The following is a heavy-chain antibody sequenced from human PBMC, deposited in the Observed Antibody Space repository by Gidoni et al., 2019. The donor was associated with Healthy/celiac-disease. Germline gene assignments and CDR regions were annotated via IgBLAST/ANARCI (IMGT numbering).Heavy chain of an antibody. CDR2: IYYSGST. D-gene: IGHD1-26*01. CDR3: APWDYGMGV. J-gene: IGHJ6*02. CDR1: VGSISSCRYL. Sequence: QLQLQESGSVLGKPSETLSLTCSVSVGSISSCRYLWCWIRQPPGKGLGWIGSIYYSGSTYYSPSLKSRVTIYVDTYKNQFTLKLGSVTAADTAVYDCAPWDYGMGVWGQGTTVTVSS. V-gene: IGHV4-39*01.